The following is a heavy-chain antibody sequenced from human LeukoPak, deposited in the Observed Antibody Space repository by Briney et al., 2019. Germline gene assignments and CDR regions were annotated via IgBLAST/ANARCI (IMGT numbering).Heavy chain of an antibody. J-gene: IGHJ4*02. CDR3: ARDRHYYDSSGYLFDY. V-gene: IGHV3-7*01. CDR1: RFTFSSYW. CDR2: IKQDGSEK. Sequence: GGSLRLSCAASRFTFSSYWMSWVRQAPGKGLEWVANIKQDGSEKYYVDSVKGRFTISRDNAKNSQYLQMNSLRAEDTAVYYCARDRHYYDSSGYLFDYWGQGTLVTVSS. D-gene: IGHD3-22*01.